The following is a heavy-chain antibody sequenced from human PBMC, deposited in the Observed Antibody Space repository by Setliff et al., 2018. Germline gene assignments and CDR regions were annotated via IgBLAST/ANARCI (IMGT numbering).Heavy chain of an antibody. D-gene: IGHD3-22*01. CDR3: AKEGYYDHFGYYHYYFDF. V-gene: IGHV4-61*02. Sequence: KTSETLSLTCTVSGASIGSGSHYWSWIRQPAGKGLEWIGRIYTSGSTNYNPSLKSRVAISVDTSKNQFSLRLSSVTAADTAVYYCAKEGYYDHFGYYHYYFDFWGQGTLVTVSS. J-gene: IGHJ4*02. CDR1: GASIGSGSHY. CDR2: IYTSGST.